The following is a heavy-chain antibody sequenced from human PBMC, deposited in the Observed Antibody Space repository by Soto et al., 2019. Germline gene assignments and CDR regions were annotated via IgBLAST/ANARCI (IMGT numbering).Heavy chain of an antibody. D-gene: IGHD3-22*01. CDR3: ARDRVESGYPEYFQD. V-gene: IGHV3-53*01. J-gene: IGHJ1*01. CDR1: GFTVRSNY. CDR2: IYSGGST. Sequence: EVQLVEAGGGLIQPGGSLRLSCAASGFTVRSNYMSWVRQAPGKGLEWGSVIYSGGSTYYADSVKGRFTISRDNSKNTLYLQMNSLRAEDTAVYYCARDRVESGYPEYFQDWGQGTLVTVSS.